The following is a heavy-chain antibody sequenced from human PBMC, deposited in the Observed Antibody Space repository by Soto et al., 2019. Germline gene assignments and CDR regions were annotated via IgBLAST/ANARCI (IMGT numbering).Heavy chain of an antibody. D-gene: IGHD1-26*01. CDR3: ASCAHAATTPFDY. Sequence: GGSLRLSCAASGFTFSSYEMNWVRQAPGKGLEWVSYISSSGSTIYYADSLKGRFTISRDNAKNSLYLQMNSLRAEDTAVYYCASCAHAATTPFDYWGQGTLVTVSS. CDR2: ISSSGSTI. J-gene: IGHJ4*02. CDR1: GFTFSSYE. V-gene: IGHV3-48*03.